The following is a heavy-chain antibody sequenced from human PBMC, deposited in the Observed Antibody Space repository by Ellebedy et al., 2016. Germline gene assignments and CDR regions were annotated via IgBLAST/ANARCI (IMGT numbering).Heavy chain of an antibody. CDR1: GYTFTSYA. J-gene: IGHJ4*02. D-gene: IGHD6-19*01. V-gene: IGHV1-3*01. Sequence: ASVKVSXXASGYTFTSYAMHWVRQAPGQRLEWMGWINAGNGNTKYSQKFQGRVTITRDTSASTAYMELSSLRSEDTAVYYCARGRQWLVHYFDYWGQGTLVTVSS. CDR3: ARGRQWLVHYFDY. CDR2: INAGNGNT.